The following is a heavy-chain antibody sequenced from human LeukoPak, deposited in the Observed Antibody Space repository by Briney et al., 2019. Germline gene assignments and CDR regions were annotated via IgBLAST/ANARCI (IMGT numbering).Heavy chain of an antibody. CDR3: AKGHGDPFDY. Sequence: TGGSLRLSCAASGFTFGSYAMSWVRQAPGKGLEWVSTISNSGDDTYYADSVKGRFTISRDNSKNTLYLQMNSLRAEDTAVHYCAKGHGDPFDYWGQGTLVTVPS. CDR1: GFTFGSYA. J-gene: IGHJ4*02. CDR2: ISNSGDDT. D-gene: IGHD4-17*01. V-gene: IGHV3-23*01.